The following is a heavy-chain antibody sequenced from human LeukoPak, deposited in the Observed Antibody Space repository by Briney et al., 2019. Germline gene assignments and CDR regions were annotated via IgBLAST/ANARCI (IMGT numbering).Heavy chain of an antibody. D-gene: IGHD5-12*01. V-gene: IGHV4-30-2*01. CDR3: ARGPLAGIGSGYNYFDY. CDR1: GGSIGSGGYS. CDR2: IYHSGST. J-gene: IGHJ4*02. Sequence: SQTLSLTCAVSGGSIGSGGYSWSWIRQPPGKGLEWIGYIYHSGSTYYNPSLKSRVTISVDTSKNQFSLKLSSVAAADTAVYYCARGPLAGIGSGYNYFDYWGQGTLVTVSS.